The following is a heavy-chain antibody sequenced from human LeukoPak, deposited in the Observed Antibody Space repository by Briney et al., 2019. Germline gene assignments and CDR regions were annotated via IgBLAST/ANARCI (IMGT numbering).Heavy chain of an antibody. CDR3: AKDLYDYGDHGWPNYFDY. V-gene: IGHV3-23*01. CDR2: ISGSGGST. Sequence: GSLRLSCAASGFTFSSYAMSWVRQGPGKGLEWVSAISGSGGSTYYADSVKGRFTISRDNSKNTLYLQMNSLRAEDTAVYYCAKDLYDYGDHGWPNYFDYWGQGTLVTVSS. J-gene: IGHJ4*02. D-gene: IGHD4-17*01. CDR1: GFTFSSYA.